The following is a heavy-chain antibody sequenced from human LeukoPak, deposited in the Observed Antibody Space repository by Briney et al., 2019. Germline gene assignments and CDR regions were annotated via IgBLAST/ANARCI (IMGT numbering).Heavy chain of an antibody. CDR2: IYSGGST. D-gene: IGHD4-11*01. CDR1: GFTVSSNY. V-gene: IGHV3-66*01. Sequence: GRSLRLSCAASGFTVSSNYMSWVRQAPGKGLEWVSVIYSGGSTYYADSVKGRFTISRDNSKNTLYLQMNSLRAEDTAVYYCAKVSVTTPGYMDVWGKGTTVTVSS. CDR3: AKVSVTTPGYMDV. J-gene: IGHJ6*03.